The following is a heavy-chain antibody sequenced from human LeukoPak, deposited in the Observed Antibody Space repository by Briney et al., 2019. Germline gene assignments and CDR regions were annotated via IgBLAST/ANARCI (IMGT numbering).Heavy chain of an antibody. CDR1: GGSFSGYY. CDR2: INHSGST. J-gene: IGHJ4*02. CDR3: ARRPSLYSSGWFRPLDY. Sequence: SETLSLTCAVYGGSFSGYYWSWIRQPPGKGLEWIGEINHSGSTNYNPSLKSRVTISVDTSKNQFSLKLSSVTAADTAVYYCARRPSLYSSGWFRPLDYWGQGTLVTVSS. V-gene: IGHV4-34*01. D-gene: IGHD6-19*01.